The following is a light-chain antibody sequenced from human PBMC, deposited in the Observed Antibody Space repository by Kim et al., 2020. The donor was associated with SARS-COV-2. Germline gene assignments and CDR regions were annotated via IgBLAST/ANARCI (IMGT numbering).Light chain of an antibody. CDR1: QSVSSN. CDR3: QQYNNWRWT. Sequence: VSQGERVTLSCRASQSVSSNLAWYQQRPGQAPRLLIYGALTRATGIPARFSGSGSGTEFTLTISSLQSEDFALYYCQQYNNWRWTFGQGTKVDIK. V-gene: IGKV3-15*01. J-gene: IGKJ1*01. CDR2: GAL.